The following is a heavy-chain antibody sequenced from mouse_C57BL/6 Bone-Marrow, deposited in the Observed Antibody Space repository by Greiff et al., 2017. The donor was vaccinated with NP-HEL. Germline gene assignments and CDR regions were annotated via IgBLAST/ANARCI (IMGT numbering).Heavy chain of an antibody. CDR2: IYPGSGNT. V-gene: IGHV1-66*01. Sequence: QVQLQQSGPELVKPGASVKISCKASGYSFTSYYIHWVKQRPGQGLEWIGWIYPGSGNTKYNEKFKGKATLTADTSSSTAYKQLSSLTSEDSAVYYCARDYGSSYAMDYWGQGTSVTVSS. CDR1: GYSFTSYY. J-gene: IGHJ4*01. D-gene: IGHD1-1*01. CDR3: ARDYGSSYAMDY.